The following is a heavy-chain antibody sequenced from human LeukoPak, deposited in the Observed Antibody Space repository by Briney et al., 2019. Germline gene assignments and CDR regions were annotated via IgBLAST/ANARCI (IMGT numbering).Heavy chain of an antibody. V-gene: IGHV4-34*01. Sequence: SETLSLTCAVYGGSFSRYYWTWIRQPPGKGLEWIGEINHSGSTNYNPSLKSRVTISVETSKNQFSLKVNSVTAADTAVYYCARRAGGEQWLVQRDYYFDSWGQGTLVTVTS. J-gene: IGHJ4*02. CDR1: GGSFSRYY. D-gene: IGHD6-19*01. CDR2: INHSGST. CDR3: ARRAGGEQWLVQRDYYFDS.